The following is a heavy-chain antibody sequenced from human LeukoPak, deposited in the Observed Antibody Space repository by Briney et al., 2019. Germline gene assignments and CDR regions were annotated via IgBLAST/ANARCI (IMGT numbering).Heavy chain of an antibody. D-gene: IGHD3-16*01. V-gene: IGHV3-7*03. CDR1: GFTFSSYW. CDR2: INYNGNVN. CDR3: ARGGGLDV. Sequence: PGGSLRLSCAASGFTFSSYWMNWARQAPGKGLEWVASINYNGNVNYYVDSVKGRFTIFRDNAKNSLYLQMSNLRAEDTAVYFCARGGGLDVWGQGATVTVSS. J-gene: IGHJ6*02.